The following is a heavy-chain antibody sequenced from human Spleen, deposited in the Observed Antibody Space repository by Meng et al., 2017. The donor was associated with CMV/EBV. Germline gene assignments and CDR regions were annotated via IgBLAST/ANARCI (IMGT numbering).Heavy chain of an antibody. Sequence: VQLVQSGAEVKKPGASVKVACKASGYTFTGYYMHWVRQAPGQGLEWMGRINPNSGGTNYAQKFQGRVTMTRDTSISTAYMELSRLRSDDTAVYYCAHQAVAGTRGWFDPWGQGTLVTVSS. V-gene: IGHV1-2*06. D-gene: IGHD6-19*01. CDR3: AHQAVAGTRGWFDP. J-gene: IGHJ5*02. CDR1: GYTFTGYY. CDR2: INPNSGGT.